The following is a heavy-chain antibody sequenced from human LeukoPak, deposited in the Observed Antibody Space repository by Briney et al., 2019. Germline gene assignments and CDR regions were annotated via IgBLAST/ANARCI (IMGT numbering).Heavy chain of an antibody. V-gene: IGHV3-48*04. CDR1: GFTFSTYS. J-gene: IGHJ4*02. Sequence: GGSLRLSCAASGFTFSTYSMNWVRQVPGKGLEWVSYISSSSSTIYYADSVKGRFTISRDNAKNSLYLQMNSLRAEDTAVYYCARDGYCSGSSCYSTTDYWGQGTLVTVSS. D-gene: IGHD2-15*01. CDR2: ISSSSSTI. CDR3: ARDGYCSGSSCYSTTDY.